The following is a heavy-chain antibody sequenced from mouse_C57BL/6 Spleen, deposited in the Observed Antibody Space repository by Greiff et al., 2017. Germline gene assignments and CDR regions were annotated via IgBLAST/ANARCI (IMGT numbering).Heavy chain of an antibody. V-gene: IGHV1-62-2*01. J-gene: IGHJ4*01. Sequence: VQLQQSGAELVKPGPSVKLSCKVSGYSFPEYTKYWVKQRSGRGLEWIGWFYTGSGSIKYNENFKDKATLTADKSSSTVYMVLSRLTAEDSAGYFCAKHEEDYYGALYAMDYWGQGTSVTVSS. D-gene: IGHD1-1*01. CDR1: GYSFPEYT. CDR3: AKHEEDYYGALYAMDY. CDR2: FYTGSGSI.